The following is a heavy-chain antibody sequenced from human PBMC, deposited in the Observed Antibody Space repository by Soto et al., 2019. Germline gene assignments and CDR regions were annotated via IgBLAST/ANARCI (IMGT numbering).Heavy chain of an antibody. V-gene: IGHV4-34*01. D-gene: IGHD3-10*01. CDR1: GGSFSGYQ. Sequence: QAQLQQSGAGLLKPSETLSLTCAVYGGSFSGYQWSWIRQTPGKGLEWIGEINDSGNINYNPSLKSRVTILIDTPKKQISLKLRSVTAADTAVYYSARGLILWFGELSRRGGYYYYMDVWGKGTTVTVSS. CDR3: ARGLILWFGELSRRGGYYYYMDV. J-gene: IGHJ6*03. CDR2: INDSGNI.